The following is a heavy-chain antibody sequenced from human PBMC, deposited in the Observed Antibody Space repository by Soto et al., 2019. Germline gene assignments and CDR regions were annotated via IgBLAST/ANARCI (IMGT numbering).Heavy chain of an antibody. CDR2: ISNDGSST. V-gene: IGHV3-74*01. Sequence: EVQLVESGGGLVQPGGSLRLSCAASGFTSSSYWIHWVRQAPGKGLVWVSRISNDGSSTNYADSVKGRFTISRDNAKNTVHLQMNSLRAEDTAVYYSARDTYYYDISDHFSADACDIWGQATMVTVSS. CDR1: GFTSSSYW. D-gene: IGHD3-22*01. J-gene: IGHJ3*02. CDR3: ARDTYYYDISDHFSADACDI.